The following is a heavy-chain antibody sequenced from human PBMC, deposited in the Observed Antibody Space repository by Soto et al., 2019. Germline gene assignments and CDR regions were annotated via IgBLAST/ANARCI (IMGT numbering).Heavy chain of an antibody. J-gene: IGHJ3*02. CDR1: GLSFSTYA. CDR2: ISGSGDSG. V-gene: IGHV3-23*04. D-gene: IGHD3-22*01. CDR3: AKDRFYYDRGHALDI. Sequence: EVKLVESGGGSVQPGGSLRLSCAASGLSFSTYAMNWVRQAPGKGLEWVSGISGSGDSGHYADSVKGRFSISRDNSKNTLYLQMNSLRVEDTAVYYCAKDRFYYDRGHALDIWGQGTRVTVSS.